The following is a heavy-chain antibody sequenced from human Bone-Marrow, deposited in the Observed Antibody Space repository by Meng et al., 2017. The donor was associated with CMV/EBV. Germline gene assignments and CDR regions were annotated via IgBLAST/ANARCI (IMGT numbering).Heavy chain of an antibody. J-gene: IGHJ5*02. V-gene: IGHV3-23*01. D-gene: IGHD3-10*01. CDR1: GFTFSSSS. CDR3: AGDVPGDDWFDP. Sequence: SCAASGFTFSSSSMNWVRQAPGKGLEWVSGISGSGGRRDYADSVKGRFTISRDNSKNTLYLQMSSLRVEDTAVYYCAGDVPGDDWFDPWGQGTLVTVSS. CDR2: ISGSGGRR.